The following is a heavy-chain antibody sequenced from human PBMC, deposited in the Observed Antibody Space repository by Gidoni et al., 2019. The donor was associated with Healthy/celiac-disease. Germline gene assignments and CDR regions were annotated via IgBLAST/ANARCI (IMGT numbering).Heavy chain of an antibody. CDR1: GFTFSSYW. CDR2: IKQDGSEK. Sequence: EVQLVESGGGLVQPGGSLRLSCAASGFTFSSYWMSWVRQAPGKGLEWVANIKQDGSEKYYVDSVKGRFTISRDNAKNSLYLQMNSLRAEDTAVYYCARAPTGGQLERREFDYWGQGTLVTVSS. J-gene: IGHJ4*02. CDR3: ARAPTGGQLERREFDY. V-gene: IGHV3-7*01. D-gene: IGHD6-13*01.